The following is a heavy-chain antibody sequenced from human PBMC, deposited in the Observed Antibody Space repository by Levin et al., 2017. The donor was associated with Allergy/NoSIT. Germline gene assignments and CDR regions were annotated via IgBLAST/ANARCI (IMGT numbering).Heavy chain of an antibody. CDR1: GGSISSYY. CDR3: ARETGSGGTYFDY. J-gene: IGHJ4*02. Sequence: SETLSLTCTVSGGSISSYYWSWIRQPPGKGLEWIGYIYYSGSTNYNPSLKSRVTISVDTSKNQFSLKLSSVTAADTAVYYCARETGSGGTYFDYWGQGTLVTVSS. D-gene: IGHD6-19*01. V-gene: IGHV4-59*01. CDR2: IYYSGST.